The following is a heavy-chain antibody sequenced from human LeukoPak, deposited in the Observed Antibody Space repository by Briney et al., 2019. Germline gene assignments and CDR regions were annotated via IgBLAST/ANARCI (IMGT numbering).Heavy chain of an antibody. CDR3: ARAVYDSSGYYSDWYFDL. CDR2: IYYSGST. J-gene: IGHJ2*01. D-gene: IGHD3-22*01. Sequence: SETLSLTCTVSGGSISSYYWSWIRQPPGKGLKWIGYIYYSGSTNYNPSLKSRVTISVDTSKNQFSLKLSSVTAADTAVYYCARAVYDSSGYYSDWYFDLWGRGTLVTVSS. V-gene: IGHV4-59*01. CDR1: GGSISSYY.